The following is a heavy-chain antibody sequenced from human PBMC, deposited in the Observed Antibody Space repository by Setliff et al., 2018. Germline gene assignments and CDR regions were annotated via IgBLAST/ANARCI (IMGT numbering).Heavy chain of an antibody. J-gene: IGHJ3*02. CDR1: GGSISSYY. Sequence: PSETLSLTCTVSGGSISSYYWSWIRQHPGKGLEWIGYIYYSGSTYYNPSLKSRVTISVDTSKNQFSLKLSSVTAADTAVYYCARVPRFTDTRNAFDIWGQGTMVTVSS. D-gene: IGHD5-18*01. V-gene: IGHV4-59*06. CDR3: ARVPRFTDTRNAFDI. CDR2: IYYSGST.